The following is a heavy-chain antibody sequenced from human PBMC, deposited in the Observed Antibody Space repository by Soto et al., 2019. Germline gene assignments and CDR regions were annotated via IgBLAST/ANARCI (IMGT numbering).Heavy chain of an antibody. CDR1: GGSIRRCCYY. CDR2: IYYSVNT. V-gene: IGHV4-31*03. Sequence: SEARSLRCTGSGGSIRRCCYYLSWVRQNPRRCLEWIVNIYYSVNTYYNPSLKIRLTISVHTSKNQFSLSLSSVTAADTAVYYCARDSLMATAGTADHHYRLAVRAQGATVHVSS. D-gene: IGHD5-18*01. CDR3: ARDSLMATAGTADHHYRLAV. J-gene: IGHJ6*01.